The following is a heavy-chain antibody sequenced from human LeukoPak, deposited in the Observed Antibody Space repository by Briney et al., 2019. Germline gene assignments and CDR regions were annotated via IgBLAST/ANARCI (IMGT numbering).Heavy chain of an antibody. J-gene: IGHJ4*02. V-gene: IGHV1-2*06. CDR1: GYTFTAYY. Sequence: ASVNVSCKASGYTFTAYYIHWVRQAPGQGLEWMGRINPNNGDTTYAQKFQGRVTMTRDTSTSTVYMELSSLRSEDTAVYYCARHSPLSPMVRGVIITDFAGFDYWGQGTLVTVSS. CDR2: INPNNGDT. CDR3: ARHSPLSPMVRGVIITDFAGFDY. D-gene: IGHD3-10*01.